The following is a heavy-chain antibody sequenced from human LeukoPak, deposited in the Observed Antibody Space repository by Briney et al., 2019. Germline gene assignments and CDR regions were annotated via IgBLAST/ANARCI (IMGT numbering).Heavy chain of an antibody. CDR2: INPSGGST. J-gene: IGHJ6*02. Sequence: ASVKVSCKASGYTFTSYYMHWVRQAPGQGLEWMGIINPSGGSTSYAQKFQGRVTMTRDTSTSTVYMELSSLRSEDTAVYYCARDRADYGDYYYGMDVWGQGTTVTVSS. V-gene: IGHV1-46*01. D-gene: IGHD4-17*01. CDR3: ARDRADYGDYYYGMDV. CDR1: GYTFTSYY.